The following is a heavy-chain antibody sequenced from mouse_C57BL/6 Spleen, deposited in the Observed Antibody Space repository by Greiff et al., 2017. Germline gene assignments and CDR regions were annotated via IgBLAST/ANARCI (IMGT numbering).Heavy chain of an antibody. CDR1: GFTFSSYG. J-gene: IGHJ2*01. CDR2: ISSGGSYT. CDR3: ARQTLTGTVLDY. D-gene: IGHD4-1*01. Sequence: EVQLVESGGDLVKPGGSLKLSCAASGFTFSSYGMSWVRQTPDKRLEWVATISSGGSYTFYPDSVKGRFTISRDNAKNTLYLQMSSLKSEDTAMYYCARQTLTGTVLDYWGQGTTLTVSS. V-gene: IGHV5-6*01.